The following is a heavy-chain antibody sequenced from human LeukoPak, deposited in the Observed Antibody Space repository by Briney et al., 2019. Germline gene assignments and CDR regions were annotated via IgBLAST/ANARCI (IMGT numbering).Heavy chain of an antibody. CDR3: ARFSSGWYYFDY. CDR1: GFTFSDYY. Sequence: GGSLRLSCAASGFTFSDYYMSWIRQAPGKGLEWVSYISSRSSHTNYADSVKGRSTISRDNDKNSLYLQMNSLRAEDTAVYYCARFSSGWYYFDYWGQGTLVTVSS. D-gene: IGHD6-19*01. J-gene: IGHJ4*02. V-gene: IGHV3-11*03. CDR2: ISSRSSHT.